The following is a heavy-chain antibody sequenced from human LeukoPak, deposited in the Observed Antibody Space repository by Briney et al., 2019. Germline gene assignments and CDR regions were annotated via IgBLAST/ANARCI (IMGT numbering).Heavy chain of an antibody. CDR3: ARDYYGSGSYYNPYYYGMDV. CDR2: INPDSGGT. J-gene: IGHJ6*02. V-gene: IGHV1-2*02. Sequence: GASVKVSCKASGYTFTGYYMHWVRQAPGQGLEWMAWINPDSGGTNYAQKFQGRVTMTRDTSISTAYMELSRLRSDDTAVYYCARDYYGSGSYYNPYYYGMDVWGQGTTVTVSS. CDR1: GYTFTGYY. D-gene: IGHD3-10*01.